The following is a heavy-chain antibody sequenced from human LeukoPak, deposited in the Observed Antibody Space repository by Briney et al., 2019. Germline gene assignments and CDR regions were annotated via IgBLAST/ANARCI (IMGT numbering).Heavy chain of an antibody. CDR1: GFSFSSHW. CDR2: IQPDGSEQ. D-gene: IGHD3-16*01. J-gene: IGHJ5*02. V-gene: IGHV3-7*01. Sequence: GGSLRLSCAASGFSFSSHWMSWVRQAPGKGLEWVGNIQPDGSEQYPVDSVKGRFTIPRDNARNSMFLQMNSLRVEDTAVYYCASQSYARFDPWGQGTLVTVSS. CDR3: ASQSYARFDP.